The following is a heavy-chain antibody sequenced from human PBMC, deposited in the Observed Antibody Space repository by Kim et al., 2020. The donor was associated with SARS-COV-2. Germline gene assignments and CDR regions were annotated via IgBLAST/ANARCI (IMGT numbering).Heavy chain of an antibody. D-gene: IGHD3-10*01. V-gene: IGHV1-69*13. CDR2: IIPIFGTA. CDR1: GGTFSSYA. J-gene: IGHJ4*02. CDR3: ARDARGVIMGYYFDY. Sequence: SVKVSCKASGGTFSSYAISLVRQAPGQGLEWMGGIIPIFGTANYAQKFQGRVTITADESTSTAYMELSSLRSEDTAVYYCARDARGVIMGYYFDYWGQGTLVTVSS.